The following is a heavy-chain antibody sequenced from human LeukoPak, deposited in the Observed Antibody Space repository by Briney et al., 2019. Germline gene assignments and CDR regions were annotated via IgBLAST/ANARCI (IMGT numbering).Heavy chain of an antibody. V-gene: IGHV3-21*04. D-gene: IGHD5-18*01. CDR3: AKEGRIYSYGIDY. J-gene: IGHJ4*02. CDR2: ISSSSSYI. Sequence: GGSLRLSCAASGFTFSSYSMNWVRQAPGKGLEWVSSISSSSSYIYYADSVKGRFTISRDNAKNSLYLQMNSLRAEDTAVYYCAKEGRIYSYGIDYWGQGTLVTVSS. CDR1: GFTFSSYS.